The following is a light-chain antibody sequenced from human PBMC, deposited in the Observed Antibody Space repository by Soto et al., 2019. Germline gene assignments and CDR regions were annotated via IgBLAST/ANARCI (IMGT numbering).Light chain of an antibody. V-gene: IGLV2-14*01. CDR3: SAYTSTSTRV. CDR1: SSDVGGYNY. Sequence: QSVLTQPASVSGSPGQSITISCTGTSSDVGGYNYVSWYQQHPGNAPKLMIYEVSNRPAGVYNRFSGSKSGNTASQTISGLQAEEAGDDYCSAYTSTSTRVFGGGTKVTVL. CDR2: EVS. J-gene: IGLJ3*02.